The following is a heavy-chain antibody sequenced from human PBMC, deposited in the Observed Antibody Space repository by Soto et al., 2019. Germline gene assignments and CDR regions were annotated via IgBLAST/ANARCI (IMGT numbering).Heavy chain of an antibody. J-gene: IGHJ4*02. D-gene: IGHD1-26*01. V-gene: IGHV3-23*01. CDR3: ANREPLLGWAFDH. CDR2: ITGSGSST. CDR1: GFTYSSYV. Sequence: VQLLESGGGLVQPGGSLRLSCAASGFTYSSYVMIWVRQAPGKGLEWVSAITGSGSSTYYADSVKGRFTISRDNSKNTLYLQMNSLRAEDSAVYYCANREPLLGWAFDHWGQGTLVTVSS.